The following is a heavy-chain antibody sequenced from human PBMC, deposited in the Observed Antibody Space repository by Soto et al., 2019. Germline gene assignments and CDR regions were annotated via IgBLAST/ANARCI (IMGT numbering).Heavy chain of an antibody. Sequence: GGSLRLSCAASGFTFSNAWMSWVRQAPGKGLEWVGRIKSKTDGGTTDYAAPVKGRFTISRDDSKNTLYLQMNSLKTEDTAVYYCTTYTVATIKPYFDYWGQGTLVTVAS. D-gene: IGHD5-12*01. CDR3: TTYTVATIKPYFDY. CDR2: IKSKTDGGTT. CDR1: GFTFSNAW. J-gene: IGHJ4*02. V-gene: IGHV3-15*01.